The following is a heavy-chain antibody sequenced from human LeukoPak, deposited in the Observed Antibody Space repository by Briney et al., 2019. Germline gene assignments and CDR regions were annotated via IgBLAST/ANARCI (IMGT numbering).Heavy chain of an antibody. V-gene: IGHV1-69*08. CDR3: ARVNLRGSQYNWFDP. J-gene: IGHJ5*02. CDR2: ITPIIDTT. CDR1: GGTLNTHI. D-gene: IGHD1-26*01. Sequence: SVKVSCKASGGTLNTHIFTWVRQAPGQGLEWMGRITPIIDTTKYAQKFQGRMTITADKSTSTIYMELSSLRSDDTAVYYCARVNLRGSQYNWFDPRGQGTLATVSS.